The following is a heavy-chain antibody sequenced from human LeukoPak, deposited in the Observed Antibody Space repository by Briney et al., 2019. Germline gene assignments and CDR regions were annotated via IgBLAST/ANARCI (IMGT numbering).Heavy chain of an antibody. CDR3: ARDPGYYDSSGWLYGMDV. CDR2: IRYDGSNK. V-gene: IGHV3-33*01. D-gene: IGHD3-22*01. CDR1: GFTFSSYG. J-gene: IGHJ6*02. Sequence: PGGSLRLSCAASGFTFSSYGMHWVRQAPGKGLEWVAVIRYDGSNKYYADSVKGRFTISRDNSKNTLYLQMNSLRAEDTAVYYCARDPGYYDSSGWLYGMDVWGQGTTVTVSS.